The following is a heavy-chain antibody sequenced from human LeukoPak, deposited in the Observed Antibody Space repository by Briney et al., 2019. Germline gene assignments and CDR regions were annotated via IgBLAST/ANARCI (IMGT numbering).Heavy chain of an antibody. Sequence: KVSCKASGGTFSSYAISWVRQMPGKGLEWMGIIYPGDSDTRYSPSFQGQVTISADKSISTAYLQWSSLKASDTAMYYCARHPGRSGSHDYWGQGTLVTVSS. CDR1: GGTFSSYA. CDR2: IYPGDSDT. D-gene: IGHD1-26*01. V-gene: IGHV5-51*01. CDR3: ARHPGRSGSHDY. J-gene: IGHJ4*02.